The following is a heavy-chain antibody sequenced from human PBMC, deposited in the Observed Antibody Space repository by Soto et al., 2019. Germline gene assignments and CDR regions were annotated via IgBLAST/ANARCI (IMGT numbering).Heavy chain of an antibody. J-gene: IGHJ3*02. V-gene: IGHV3-9*01. Sequence: GGSLRLSCAASGFIFDDFAMHWVRQAPGKGLEWVSGISWNSDYIAYADSVKGRFAISRDNAKNSLYLQMDSLRPEDTALYYCAKDRYQFAGAAVDIWGRGTMVTVSS. CDR3: AKDRYQFAGAAVDI. CDR2: ISWNSDYI. CDR1: GFIFDDFA. D-gene: IGHD3-16*01.